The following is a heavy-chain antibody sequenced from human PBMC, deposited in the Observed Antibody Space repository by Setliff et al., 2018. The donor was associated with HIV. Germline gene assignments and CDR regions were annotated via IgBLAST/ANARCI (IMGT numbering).Heavy chain of an antibody. CDR2: IYTSGST. CDR3: ARGVLITKRVTQTGGYYYYTDV. D-gene: IGHD2-21*02. J-gene: IGHJ6*03. CDR1: GGSISSYY. Sequence: PSETLSLTCTVSGGSISSYYWSWIRQPAGKGLEWIGRIYTSGSTNYNPSLKSRVTMSVDTSKNQFSLKLSSTTAADTAVYYCARGVLITKRVTQTGGYYYYTDVWGKGTTVTVSS. V-gene: IGHV4-4*07.